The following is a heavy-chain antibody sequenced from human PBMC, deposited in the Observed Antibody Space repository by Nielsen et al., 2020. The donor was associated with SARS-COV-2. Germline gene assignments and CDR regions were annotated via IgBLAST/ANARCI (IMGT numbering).Heavy chain of an antibody. CDR2: IYPGDSDT. J-gene: IGHJ4*02. Sequence: VRQMPGKGLEWMGIIYPGDSDTRYSPSFQGQVTISADKSLSTAYLQWSSLKASDTAMYYCATNRYYDFWSGYREYYFDYWGQGTLVTVSS. CDR3: ATNRYYDFWSGYREYYFDY. D-gene: IGHD3-3*01. V-gene: IGHV5-51*01.